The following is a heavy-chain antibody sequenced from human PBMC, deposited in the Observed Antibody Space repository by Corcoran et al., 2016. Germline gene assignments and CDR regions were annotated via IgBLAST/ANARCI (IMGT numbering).Heavy chain of an antibody. Sequence: QVQLQQWGAGLLKPSEPLSLTCAVYGGSFSGYYWSWIRKPPGKGLEWIGEINHSGSTNYNPSLKSRVTISVDTSKNQFSLKLSSVTAADTAVDYCARGSSAILDYWGQGTLVTVSS. V-gene: IGHV4-34*01. CDR1: GGSFSGYY. J-gene: IGHJ4*02. CDR3: ARGSSAILDY. CDR2: INHSGST. D-gene: IGHD2-2*02.